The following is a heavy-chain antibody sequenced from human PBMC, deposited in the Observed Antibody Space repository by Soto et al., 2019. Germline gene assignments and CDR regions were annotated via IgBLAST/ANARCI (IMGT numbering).Heavy chain of an antibody. CDR3: ARGGAARHLDS. J-gene: IGHJ5*01. CDR1: CYTFTNCA. Sequence: ASVKVSCKTSCYTFTNCALSWVRQAPGQGLEWIGFVSANNGFTHFAQKFQGRVSVKTDTSTSTVYLDLRSLSSDDTAVYYCARGGAARHLDSWGQGTPVTVSS. D-gene: IGHD6-6*01. CDR2: VSANNGFT. V-gene: IGHV1-18*01.